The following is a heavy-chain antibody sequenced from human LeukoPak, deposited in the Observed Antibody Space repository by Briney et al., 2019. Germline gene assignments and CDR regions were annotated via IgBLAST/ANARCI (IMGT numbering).Heavy chain of an antibody. CDR3: ARDLMMEGRYFYHYMDV. CDR2: INWNGIIK. V-gene: IGHV3-20*04. J-gene: IGHJ6*03. D-gene: IGHD2-8*01. CDR1: GFTFEDYG. Sequence: GGALRLSCAVSGFTFEDYGMSSVRQGPGKGLEWVAGINWNGIIKRYGDSVRGRFTIPRDKATNSRYLQMNSLRKEDTALYYCARDLMMEGRYFYHYMDVWGKGTTVTVSS.